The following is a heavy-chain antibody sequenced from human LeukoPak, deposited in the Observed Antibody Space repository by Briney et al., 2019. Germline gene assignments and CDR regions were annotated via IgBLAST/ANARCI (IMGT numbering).Heavy chain of an antibody. CDR3: ASGNYGSGSDYDY. V-gene: IGHV4-39*01. D-gene: IGHD3-10*01. Sequence: PSETLSLTCTVSGGSISSSSYYWGWIRQPPGKGLEWIGSIYYSGSTYYNPSLKSRVTISVDTSKNQFSLKLSSVTAADTAVYYCASGNYGSGSDYDYWGQGTLVTVSS. J-gene: IGHJ4*02. CDR2: IYYSGST. CDR1: GGSISSSSYY.